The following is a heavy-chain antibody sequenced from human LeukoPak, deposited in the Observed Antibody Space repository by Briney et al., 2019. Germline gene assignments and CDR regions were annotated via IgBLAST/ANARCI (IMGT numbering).Heavy chain of an antibody. J-gene: IGHJ3*02. D-gene: IGHD1-26*01. CDR3: AREGAHSAFDI. V-gene: IGHV4-38-2*02. Sequence: SETLSLTCTVSGYSTSSGYYWSWIRQPPGKGLEWIGEINHSGSTNYNPSLKSRVTISVDTSKNQFSLKLSSVTAADTAVYYCAREGAHSAFDIWGQGTMVTVSS. CDR1: GYSTSSGYY. CDR2: INHSGST.